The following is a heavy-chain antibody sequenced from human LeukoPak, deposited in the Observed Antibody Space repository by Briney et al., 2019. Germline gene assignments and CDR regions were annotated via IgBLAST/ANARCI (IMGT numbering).Heavy chain of an antibody. CDR1: GFAVSSSNY. CDR2: IYNPGST. Sequence: GGSLRLSCAASGFAVSSSNYMIWVRQAPGKGLEWVSVIYNPGSTFYADPVKGRFTISRDNSKNTLYLQMNSLRAEDTAVYYCAKRPRWLQFHYWGQGTLVTVSS. V-gene: IGHV3-53*01. J-gene: IGHJ4*02. D-gene: IGHD5-24*01. CDR3: AKRPRWLQFHY.